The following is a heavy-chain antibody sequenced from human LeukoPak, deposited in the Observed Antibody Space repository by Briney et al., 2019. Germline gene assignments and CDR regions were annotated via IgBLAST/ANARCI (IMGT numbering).Heavy chain of an antibody. J-gene: IGHJ4*02. V-gene: IGHV4-34*01. Sequence: KPSETLSLTCAVYGGSFSGYYWSWIRQPPGKGLEWIGEINHSGSTNYNPSLKSRVTISVDTSKNQFSLKLSSVTAADTAVYYCARGHAITMIVVVNAYFDYWGQGTLVTVSS. D-gene: IGHD3-22*01. CDR1: GGSFSGYY. CDR3: ARGHAITMIVVVNAYFDY. CDR2: INHSGST.